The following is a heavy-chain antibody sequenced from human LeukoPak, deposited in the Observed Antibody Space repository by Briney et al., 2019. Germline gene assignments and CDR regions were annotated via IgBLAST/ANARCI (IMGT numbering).Heavy chain of an antibody. CDR2: ISWNSGDI. D-gene: IGHD2-21*02. Sequence: GRSLRLSCAASGFSFGGYALHWVRQAPGKGLEWVASISWNSGDIVHADSVKGRFTISRDSAKNSLYLQMDSLRTGDTALYYCVKSGGYATAIRYFDLWGRGTLVTVSS. CDR1: GFSFGGYA. CDR3: VKSGGYATAIRYFDL. V-gene: IGHV3-9*01. J-gene: IGHJ2*01.